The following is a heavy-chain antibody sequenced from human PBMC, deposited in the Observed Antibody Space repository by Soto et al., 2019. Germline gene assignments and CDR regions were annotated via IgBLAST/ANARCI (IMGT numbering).Heavy chain of an antibody. Sequence: QVQVVESGGGVVQPGRSLRLSCAASGFTFSSYDMHWVRQAPGKGLEWVAGISYDGSTIYYVDSVKGRFTVSRDNSKNTLYLHMNSLRSEDTAVYSCAKGPWHLAHGHYFDYWGQGTLVTVSS. D-gene: IGHD5-12*01. CDR2: ISYDGSTI. J-gene: IGHJ4*02. CDR3: AKGPWHLAHGHYFDY. V-gene: IGHV3-30*18. CDR1: GFTFSSYD.